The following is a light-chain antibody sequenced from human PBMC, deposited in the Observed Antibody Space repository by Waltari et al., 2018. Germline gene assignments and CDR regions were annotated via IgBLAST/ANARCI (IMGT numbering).Light chain of an antibody. J-gene: IGLJ1*01. CDR2: GKN. V-gene: IGLV3-19*01. CDR3: NSRDSNGNPFV. CDR1: SLRYSY. Sequence: SSELTQDPAVSVALGQTVRITCQGDSLRYSYATWYRQKTGQAPLLVMYGKNNRPSGIPDRFSGSYSGDTASLTITGAKAEDEADYYCNSRDSNGNPFVFGPATKVTVL.